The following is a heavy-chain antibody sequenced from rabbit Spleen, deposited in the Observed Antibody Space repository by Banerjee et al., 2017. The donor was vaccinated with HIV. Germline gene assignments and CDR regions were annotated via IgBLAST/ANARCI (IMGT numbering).Heavy chain of an antibody. CDR1: GVSFSDRDV. CDR3: ARDLTSVIGWNFNL. CDR2: INTATDKG. Sequence: QSLEESGGDLVKPGASLTLTCIASGVSFSDRDVMCWVRQAPGKGLEWIACINTATDKGVYATWAKGRFTISRTSSTTVTLQMTSLTAADTATYFCARDLTSVIGWNFNLWGPGTLVTVS. J-gene: IGHJ4*01. V-gene: IGHV1S40*01. D-gene: IGHD1-1*01.